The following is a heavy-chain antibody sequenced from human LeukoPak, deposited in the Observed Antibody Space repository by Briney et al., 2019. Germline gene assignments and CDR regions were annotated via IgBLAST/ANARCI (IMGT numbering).Heavy chain of an antibody. CDR3: ARASRLRSYYYDSSGYYF. Sequence: ASVKVSCKASGYTFTSYDINWVRQATGQGLEWMGWMNPNSGNTGYAQKFQGRVTMTRNTSISTAYMELSSLRSEDTAVYYSARASRLRSYYYDSSGYYFWGQGTLVTVSS. CDR1: GYTFTSYD. V-gene: IGHV1-8*01. D-gene: IGHD3-22*01. CDR2: MNPNSGNT. J-gene: IGHJ4*02.